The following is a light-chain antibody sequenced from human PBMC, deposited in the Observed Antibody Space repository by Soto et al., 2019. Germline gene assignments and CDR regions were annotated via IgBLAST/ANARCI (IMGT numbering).Light chain of an antibody. Sequence: IVMTQSPATVSGSPGERVTLSCRASQSVIGNVAWYHQKPGQPPRLLVYGASTTATDIPARFFGSGSHTDFTLTITRLQSEDFGIYYCQQFNSWPRTFGQGTKVEIK. J-gene: IGKJ1*01. V-gene: IGKV3-15*01. CDR3: QQFNSWPRT. CDR2: GAS. CDR1: QSVIGN.